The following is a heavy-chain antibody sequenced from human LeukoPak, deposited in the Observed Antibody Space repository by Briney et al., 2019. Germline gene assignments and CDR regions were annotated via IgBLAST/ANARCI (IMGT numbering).Heavy chain of an antibody. CDR2: INPNSGGT. CDR3: ARAADEWELVGY. V-gene: IGHV1-2*02. Sequence: ASVKVSCKASGYTFTGYYMHWVRQAPGQGLEWMGWINPNSGGTNYAQKFQGRVTMTRDTSISTAYMELSRLRSDDTAVYYCARAADEWELVGYWGQGTLVTVSS. CDR1: GYTFTGYY. D-gene: IGHD1-26*01. J-gene: IGHJ4*02.